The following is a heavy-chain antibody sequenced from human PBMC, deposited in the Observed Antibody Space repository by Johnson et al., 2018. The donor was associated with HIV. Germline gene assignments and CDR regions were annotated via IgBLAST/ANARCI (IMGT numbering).Heavy chain of an antibody. J-gene: IGHJ3*02. CDR1: GFTFSSYA. CDR3: AKDDNLGVWYSDAFDI. D-gene: IGHD2-21*02. CDR2: ISSGGDT. V-gene: IGHV3-30*04. Sequence: QVQLVESGGGLVQPGRSLRLSCAASGFTFSSYAMHWVRQAPGKGLEWVAVISSGGDTHYADSVKGRFTMSRDNSKNTLYLQMKSLRAEDTAIYYCAKDDNLGVWYSDAFDIWGQGKVVTVSS.